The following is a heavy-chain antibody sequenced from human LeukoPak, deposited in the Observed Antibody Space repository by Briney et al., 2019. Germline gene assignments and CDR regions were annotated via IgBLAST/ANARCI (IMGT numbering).Heavy chain of an antibody. CDR3: ARHVTESSVDWFDP. D-gene: IGHD3-10*01. V-gene: IGHV4-39*01. J-gene: IGHJ5*02. CDR1: GGSISSSSYY. Sequence: SETLSLTCTVSGGSISSSSYYWGWIRQPPGKGLEWSGSIYWSGSTYYNPSRESRVTISVYTSSNKFSLKLRSVTAGDTDVYYCARHVTESSVDWFDPWGQGTLVTVSS. CDR2: IYWSGST.